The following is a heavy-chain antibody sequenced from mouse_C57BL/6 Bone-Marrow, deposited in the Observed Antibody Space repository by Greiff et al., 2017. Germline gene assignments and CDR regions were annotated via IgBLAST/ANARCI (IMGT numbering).Heavy chain of an antibody. D-gene: IGHD2-3*01. CDR3: AIGGYSYCYYAMDY. CDR1: GYTFTSYW. J-gene: IGHJ4*01. CDR2: INPSDSDT. Sequence: QVQLQQPGAELVKPGASVKVSCKASGYTFTSYWMHWVKQRPGQGLEWIGRINPSDSDTNYNQKFKGKDTLTVDKSSSTAYMQLSSLTSEDSAVYYCAIGGYSYCYYAMDYWGQGTSVTVSS. V-gene: IGHV1-74*01.